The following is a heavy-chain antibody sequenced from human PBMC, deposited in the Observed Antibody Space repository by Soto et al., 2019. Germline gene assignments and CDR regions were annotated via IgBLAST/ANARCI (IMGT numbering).Heavy chain of an antibody. CDR2: IPYDGSNQ. CDR3: AKDGNIYTSGWYAPSLDY. J-gene: IGHJ4*02. Sequence: QVQLVESGGGVAQPGRSLRLSCAASGFTFSNYGMHWVRQAPGKGLEWVGVIPYDGSNQYYADSVEGRITISRDNSKNTLYLQVNGLRAEDTAVYYCAKDGNIYTSGWYAPSLDYRGQGTLVTVSS. CDR1: GFTFSNYG. D-gene: IGHD6-19*01. V-gene: IGHV3-30*18.